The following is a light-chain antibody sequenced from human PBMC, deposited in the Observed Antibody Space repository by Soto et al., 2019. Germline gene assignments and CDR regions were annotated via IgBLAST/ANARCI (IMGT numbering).Light chain of an antibody. V-gene: IGKV1-5*01. CDR2: DGS. J-gene: IGKJ2*01. CDR3: QQYNALWYT. Sequence: DIPMTQSPATLSASLGDRVTITCRASQTINRWLAWDQQKPRKAPKLLIYDGSTLQSGVPSRFSGSGSGTEFTLTISSLQPDDVATYYCQQYNALWYTFGQGTKV. CDR1: QTINRW.